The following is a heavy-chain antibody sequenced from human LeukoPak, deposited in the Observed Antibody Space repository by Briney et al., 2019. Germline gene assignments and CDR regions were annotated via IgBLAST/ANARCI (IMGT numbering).Heavy chain of an antibody. CDR1: GYSISNGYY. J-gene: IGHJ6*03. CDR2: LYHSDSA. V-gene: IGHV4-38-2*01. Sequence: PSEILSLTCAVSGYSISNGYYWVWIRQPPGRGLEWIGSLYHSDSAYYNTSLRSRVSMSVDTSKNQFSLTLSFVTAADTAVYYCARQHDSYYYYYIDVWGSGATVTVSS. CDR3: ARQHDSYYYYYIDV.